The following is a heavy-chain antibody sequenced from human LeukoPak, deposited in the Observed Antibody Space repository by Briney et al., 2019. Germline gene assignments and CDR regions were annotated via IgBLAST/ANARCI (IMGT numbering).Heavy chain of an antibody. CDR2: IRYDGSNK. CDR1: GFTFSSYG. J-gene: IGHJ3*02. Sequence: GGSLRLSCAASGFTFSSYGMHWVRQAPGKGLEWVAFIRYDGSNKYYADSVKGRFTISRDNSKNTLYLQMNSLRAEDTAVYYCAKDPPYDFWSGYLSYDAFDIWGQGTMVTVSS. CDR3: AKDPPYDFWSGYLSYDAFDI. V-gene: IGHV3-30*02. D-gene: IGHD3-3*01.